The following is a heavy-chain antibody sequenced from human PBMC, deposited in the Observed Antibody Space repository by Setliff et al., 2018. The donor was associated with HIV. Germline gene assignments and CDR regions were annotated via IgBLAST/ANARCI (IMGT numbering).Heavy chain of an antibody. J-gene: IGHJ1*01. CDR1: GYTFTSYA. D-gene: IGHD3-22*01. CDR2: FDPEDVET. V-gene: IGHV1-24*01. CDR3: ATVRRYYYDSSGQEYFQH. Sequence: ASVKVSCKASGYTFTSYAMNWVRQAPGQGLEWMGGFDPEDVETVYAQKFQGRVTMTEDTSTDTAYMELSSLRSEDTAVYYCATVRRYYYDSSGQEYFQHWGQGTLVTVSS.